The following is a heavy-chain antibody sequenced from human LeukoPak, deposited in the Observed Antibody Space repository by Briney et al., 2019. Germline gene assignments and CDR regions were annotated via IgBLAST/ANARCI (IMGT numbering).Heavy chain of an antibody. Sequence: SETLSLTCTVSGGSISSYYWSWIRQPAGKGLEWIGRIYTSGSTNYNPSLKSRVTMSVDTSKNQFSLKLSSVTAADTAVYYCARDLGYCSSTSCYTLGYWGQGTLVTVSS. CDR1: GGSISSYY. CDR2: IYTSGST. V-gene: IGHV4-4*07. D-gene: IGHD2-2*02. J-gene: IGHJ4*02. CDR3: ARDLGYCSSTSCYTLGY.